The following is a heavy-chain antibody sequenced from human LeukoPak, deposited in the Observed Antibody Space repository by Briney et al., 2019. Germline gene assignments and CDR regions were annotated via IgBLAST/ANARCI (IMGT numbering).Heavy chain of an antibody. D-gene: IGHD4/OR15-4a*01. J-gene: IGHJ5*02. CDR3: AKGLDTFMVVTPRLYNWFDP. V-gene: IGHV3-43*02. CDR1: GFTFDDYA. CDR2: ISGDGGST. Sequence: GGSLRLSCAASGFTFDDYAMHWVRQAPGKGLEWVSLISGDGGSTYYADSVKGRFTISRDNSKNSLYLQMNSLRTEDTALYYCAKGLDTFMVVTPRLYNWFDPWGQGTLVTVSS.